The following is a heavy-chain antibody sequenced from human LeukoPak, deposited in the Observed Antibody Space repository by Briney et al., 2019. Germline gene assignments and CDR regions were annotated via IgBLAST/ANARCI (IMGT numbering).Heavy chain of an antibody. J-gene: IGHJ1*01. CDR1: GFTFSTYW. V-gene: IGHV3-74*01. D-gene: IGHD3-3*01. CDR2: IKSDGST. CDR3: ARAPSEIGGYYPEYFRH. Sequence: GGSLRLSCAASGFTFSTYWMHWVRQAPGKGLVWVSRIKSDGSTNYADSVKGRFTISRDNAKNTLSLQMNSLGPEDTGVYYCARAPSEIGGYYPEYFRHWGQGTLVTVSS.